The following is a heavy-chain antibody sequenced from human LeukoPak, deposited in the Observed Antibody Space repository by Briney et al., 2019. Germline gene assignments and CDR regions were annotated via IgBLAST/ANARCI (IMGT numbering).Heavy chain of an antibody. D-gene: IGHD6-19*01. J-gene: IGHJ2*01. CDR2: IYYSGST. Sequence: PSETLSLTCTVSGGSISSYYWSWIRQPPGKGLEWIGYIYYSGSTNYNPSLKSRVTISVDTSKNQFSLKLSSVTAADTAVYYCARGSGYSSGWYYWYFDLWGRGTLVTVSS. V-gene: IGHV4-59*12. CDR3: ARGSGYSSGWYYWYFDL. CDR1: GGSISSYY.